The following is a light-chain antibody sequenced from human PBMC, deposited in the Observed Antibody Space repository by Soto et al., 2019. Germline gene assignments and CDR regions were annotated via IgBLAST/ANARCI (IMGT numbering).Light chain of an antibody. Sequence: EILMTQSPATLSVSPGERATLSCRASQSVSSNLAWYQQKPGQAPRLLIYGASTRATGIPAMFSGSWSGTEFTLTISSLQSEDFAVYYCQQYNNWPWTFGQGTKVEIK. CDR2: GAS. CDR3: QQYNNWPWT. J-gene: IGKJ1*01. V-gene: IGKV3-15*01. CDR1: QSVSSN.